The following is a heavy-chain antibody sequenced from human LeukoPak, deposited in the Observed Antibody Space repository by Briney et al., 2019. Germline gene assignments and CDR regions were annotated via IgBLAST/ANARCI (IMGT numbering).Heavy chain of an antibody. Sequence: ETLSLTCTVSGYSISSGYYWGWIRQSPGKGLEWVSSITGGGGSTYYADSVKGRFTISRDISKNTLYLQMNSLRAEDTAVYYCAKLTDYWGQGTLVTVSS. V-gene: IGHV3-23*01. CDR2: ITGGGGST. CDR1: GYSISSGYY. J-gene: IGHJ4*02. CDR3: AKLTDY.